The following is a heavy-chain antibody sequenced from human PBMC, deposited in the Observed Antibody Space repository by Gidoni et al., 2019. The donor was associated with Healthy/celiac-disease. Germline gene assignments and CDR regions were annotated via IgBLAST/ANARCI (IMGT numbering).Heavy chain of an antibody. V-gene: IGHV5-51*01. J-gene: IGHJ5*02. D-gene: IGHD3-3*01. Sequence: EVQLVQSGAEAKKPVESLKISSKGSGYSFTSYWIGWLRQMPGKGLEWMGIIYHGDSDTRYSPTFPGQVTISADKSISTAYLQWSSLKASDTAMYYCARLDLLRFLEWLSWGQGTMVTVSS. CDR1: GYSFTSYW. CDR2: IYHGDSDT. CDR3: ARLDLLRFLEWLS.